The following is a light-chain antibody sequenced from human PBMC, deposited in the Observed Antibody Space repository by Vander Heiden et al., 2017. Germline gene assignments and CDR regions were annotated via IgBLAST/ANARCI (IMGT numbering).Light chain of an antibody. J-gene: IGLJ2*01. CDR2: ADS. CDR3: QVWDSSSDHVV. Sequence: SYVLTQPPSVSVAPGQTARITCGGNNIGTKSVHWYQQKPGQAPVLFVYADSDRPSGIPERFSGSNSGNTATLTISRVEAGDEADYSCQVWDSSSDHVVFGGGTKLTVL. V-gene: IGLV3-21*02. CDR1: NIGTKS.